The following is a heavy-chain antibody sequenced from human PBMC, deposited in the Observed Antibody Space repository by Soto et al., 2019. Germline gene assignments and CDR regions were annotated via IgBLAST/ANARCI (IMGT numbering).Heavy chain of an antibody. J-gene: IGHJ6*02. D-gene: IGHD3-10*01. Sequence: EVNVLESGGDLVQPGGSLRLSCVASGFTFSEYAMTWVRQAPGKGLDWVSSVSANGDITYYADSVKGRFTISRDNSNNTLLLQMNSLRAEDTALYYCARGDRGGSGSPASYYFSGLDVWGQGTIVIVSS. V-gene: IGHV3-23*01. CDR1: GFTFSEYA. CDR3: ARGDRGGSGSPASYYFSGLDV. CDR2: VSANGDIT.